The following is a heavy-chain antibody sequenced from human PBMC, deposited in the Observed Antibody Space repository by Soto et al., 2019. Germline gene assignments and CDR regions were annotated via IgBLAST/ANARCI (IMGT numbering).Heavy chain of an antibody. CDR1: GYTFTSYY. Sequence: ASVKVSCKASGYTFTSYYMHWVRQAPGQGLEWMGIINPSGGSTKYSQKFQGRVTITRDTSASTAYMELSSLRSEDTAVYYCAREGTVQWLVRTGGTFDIWGQGTMVTVSS. D-gene: IGHD6-19*01. V-gene: IGHV1-46*01. CDR3: AREGTVQWLVRTGGTFDI. J-gene: IGHJ3*02. CDR2: INPSGGST.